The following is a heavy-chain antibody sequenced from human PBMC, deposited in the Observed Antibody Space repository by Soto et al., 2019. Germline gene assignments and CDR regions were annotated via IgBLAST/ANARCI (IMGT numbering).Heavy chain of an antibody. V-gene: IGHV3-23*01. CDR2: ISGGGGTK. J-gene: IGHJ1*01. Sequence: GSLRLSCEASGFTFSSYGMSWVRQAPGKGLEWVSGISGGGGTKYYADSVKGRFTISRDNSKNTLYLQVNSLRAEDTAVYYCAKDQAAGGTISRYFQDWGQGTLVTVSS. D-gene: IGHD6-13*01. CDR3: AKDQAAGGTISRYFQD. CDR1: GFTFSSYG.